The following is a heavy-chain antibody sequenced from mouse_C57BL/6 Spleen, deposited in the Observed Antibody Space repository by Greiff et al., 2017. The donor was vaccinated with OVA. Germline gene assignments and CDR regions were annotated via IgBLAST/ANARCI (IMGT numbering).Heavy chain of an antibody. CDR1: GFTFSDYG. CDR2: ISSGSSTI. J-gene: IGHJ3*01. Sequence: DVKLVESGGGLVKPGGSLKLSCAASGFTFSDYGMHWVRQAPEKGLEWVAYISSGSSTIYYADTVKGRFTISRDNAKNTLFLQMTSLRSEDTAMYYCAREGYGNSPFAYWGQGTLVTVSA. CDR3: AREGYGNSPFAY. V-gene: IGHV5-17*01. D-gene: IGHD2-1*01.